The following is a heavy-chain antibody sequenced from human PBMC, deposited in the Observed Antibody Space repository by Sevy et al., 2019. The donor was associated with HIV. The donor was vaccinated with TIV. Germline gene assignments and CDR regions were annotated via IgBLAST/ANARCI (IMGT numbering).Heavy chain of an antibody. D-gene: IGHD6-13*01. V-gene: IGHV3-64D*06. J-gene: IGHJ4*02. CDR3: LISSGYSRNWFYYFDY. Sequence: GGSLRLSCSASGFTFSSYPMHWVRQAPGKGLEYVSATSSDGDSTYYADSVKGRFTISRDNSKNTLFLQLSSLRPEDTALYYCLISSGYSRNWFYYFDYWGQGTLVTVSS. CDR1: GFTFSSYP. CDR2: TSSDGDST.